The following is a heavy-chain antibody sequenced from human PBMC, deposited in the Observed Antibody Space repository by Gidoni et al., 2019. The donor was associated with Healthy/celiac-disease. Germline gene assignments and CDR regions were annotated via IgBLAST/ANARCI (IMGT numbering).Heavy chain of an antibody. CDR1: GYTFTGYY. Sequence: QVQLVQSGAEVKKPGASVKVSCKASGYTFTGYYMHWVRQAPGQGLEWMGWINPNSGGTNYAQKFQGWVTMTRDTSISTAYMELSRLRSDDTAVYYCARDSRAVARPEDYYYGMDVWGQGTTVTVSS. V-gene: IGHV1-2*04. CDR3: ARDSRAVARPEDYYYGMDV. CDR2: INPNSGGT. J-gene: IGHJ6*02. D-gene: IGHD6-19*01.